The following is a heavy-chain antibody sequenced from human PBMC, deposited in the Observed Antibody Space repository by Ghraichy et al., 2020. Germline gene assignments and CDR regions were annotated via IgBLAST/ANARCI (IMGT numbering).Heavy chain of an antibody. CDR1: GYTFTSYY. V-gene: IGHV1-46*01. CDR2: INPSDGRT. D-gene: IGHD3-3*01. CDR3: AREIYDFWSGYYTGSSMDV. J-gene: IGHJ6*02. Sequence: VKVSCKASGYTFTSYYMHWVRQAPGQGLEWMGIINPSDGRTRYAQKFQGRVTMTRDTSTSTVYMELSSLRSEDTAVYYCAREIYDFWSGYYTGSSMDVWGQGTTVTVSS.